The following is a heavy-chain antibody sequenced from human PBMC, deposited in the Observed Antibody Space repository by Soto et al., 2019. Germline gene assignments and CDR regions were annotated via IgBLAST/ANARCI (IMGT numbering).Heavy chain of an antibody. CDR3: ARSYGSGSYYGRYYYGMDV. J-gene: IGHJ6*02. Sequence: SETLSLTCAVYGGSFIGYYWSWIRQPAGKWREWVGEINHSGSTNYNPSLKSRVTISVDTSKNQSSLKLSSVTAADTAVYYCARSYGSGSYYGRYYYGMDVWGQGTTVTVSS. V-gene: IGHV4-34*01. CDR1: GGSFIGYY. CDR2: INHSGST. D-gene: IGHD3-10*01.